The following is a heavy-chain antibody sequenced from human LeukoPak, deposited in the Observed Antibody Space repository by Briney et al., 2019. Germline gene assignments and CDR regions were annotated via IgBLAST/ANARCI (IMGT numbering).Heavy chain of an antibody. Sequence: GGSLRLSCAASGFTFSSYGMHWVRQAPGKGLEWVAFIRYDGSNKYYADSVKGRFTICRDNSKNTLYLQMNSLRAEDTVVYYCAKDGRTVGGLGYYFDYWGQGTLVTVSS. CDR3: AKDGRTVGGLGYYFDY. J-gene: IGHJ4*02. CDR1: GFTFSSYG. D-gene: IGHD1-26*01. V-gene: IGHV3-30*02. CDR2: IRYDGSNK.